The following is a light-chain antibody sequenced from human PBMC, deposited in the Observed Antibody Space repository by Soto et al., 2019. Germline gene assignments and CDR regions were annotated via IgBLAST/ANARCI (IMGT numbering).Light chain of an antibody. CDR3: GSITRSSTSV. CDR1: SXDVGGFEY. V-gene: IGLV2-14*01. J-gene: IGLJ1*01. CDR2: DVT. Sequence: QSVLSQPASVSGSPGQSITICCTGTSXDVGGFEYVSWYQHQPGKAPKLIIYDVTKRPSGVSNRFSGSKSGNTASLTISGIQAEDEGDYYCGSITRSSTSVFGTGTKVTVL.